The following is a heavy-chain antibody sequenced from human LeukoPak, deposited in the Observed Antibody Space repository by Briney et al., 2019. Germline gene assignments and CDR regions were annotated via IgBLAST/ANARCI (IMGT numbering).Heavy chain of an antibody. CDR1: GFTFSSYS. D-gene: IGHD5-12*01. CDR2: ISSSSSTI. Sequence: QPGGSLRLSCAASGFTFSSYSMNWVRQAPGKGLEWVSYISSSSSTIYYADSVKGRFTISRDNAKNSLYLQMNSLRAEDTAVYYCARDSGYDKTNPDAFDIWGQGTMVTVSS. V-gene: IGHV3-48*04. J-gene: IGHJ3*02. CDR3: ARDSGYDKTNPDAFDI.